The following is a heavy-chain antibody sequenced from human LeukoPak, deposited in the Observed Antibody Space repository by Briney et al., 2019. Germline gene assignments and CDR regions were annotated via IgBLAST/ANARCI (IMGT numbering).Heavy chain of an antibody. J-gene: IGHJ3*02. Sequence: PSQTLSLTCTVSGGSISSGGYYWSWIRQHPGKGLEWIGYIYYSGSTYYNPSLKSRVTISVDTSKNQFSLKLSSVTAADTAVYYCAREMVVDYGVPQGAFDIWGQGTMVTVSS. D-gene: IGHD4-17*01. V-gene: IGHV4-31*03. CDR2: IYYSGST. CDR3: AREMVVDYGVPQGAFDI. CDR1: GGSISSGGYY.